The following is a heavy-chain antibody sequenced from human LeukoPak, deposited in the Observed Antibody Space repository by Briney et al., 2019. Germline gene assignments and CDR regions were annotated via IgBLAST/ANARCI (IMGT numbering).Heavy chain of an antibody. Sequence: GGSLRLSCAASGFTFSSYWMHWVRQAPGKGLVWVSRINSDGSSTSYADSVKGRFTISRDNAKNTLYLQMNSLRAEDTAVYYCARAKDNYDSSGYYLYWGQGTLVTVSS. CDR1: GFTFSSYW. V-gene: IGHV3-74*01. CDR3: ARAKDNYDSSGYYLY. J-gene: IGHJ4*02. D-gene: IGHD3-22*01. CDR2: INSDGSST.